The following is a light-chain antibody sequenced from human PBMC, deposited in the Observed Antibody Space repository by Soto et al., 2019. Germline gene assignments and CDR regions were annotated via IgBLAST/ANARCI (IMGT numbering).Light chain of an antibody. CDR1: HSVSGNY. J-gene: IGKJ4*01. CDR2: GAS. CDR3: QHYGGSRALT. V-gene: IGKV3-20*01. Sequence: EIVLTQSPGTLSLSPGERATVSCRASHSVSGNYLAWYQQIPGQAPRLLIYGASGRAVGIPDRFSGSGSGTDFTLTINRLEPEDFAVYYCQHYGGSRALTFGGGTKVDIK.